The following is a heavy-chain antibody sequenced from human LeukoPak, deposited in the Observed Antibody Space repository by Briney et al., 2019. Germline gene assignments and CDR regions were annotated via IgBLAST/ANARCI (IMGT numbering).Heavy chain of an antibody. CDR3: ATVLVSFRSDYIVY. Sequence: ASVKVSCKVSGYTLTELYMHWVRQAPGKGREWRGGFDIEDGETIYAQKFQGRVTMTEDTSTDTAYMELSSLRSEDTAVYYCATVLVSFRSDYIVYWGEGALVTVSS. J-gene: IGHJ4*02. CDR1: GYTLTELY. V-gene: IGHV1-24*01. CDR2: FDIEDGET.